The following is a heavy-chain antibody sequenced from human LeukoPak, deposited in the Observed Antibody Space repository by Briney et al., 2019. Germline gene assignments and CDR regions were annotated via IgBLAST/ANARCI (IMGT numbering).Heavy chain of an antibody. CDR1: GFTFSNAW. V-gene: IGHV3-7*01. D-gene: IGHD5-12*01. Sequence: GGSLRLSCAASGFTFSNAWMSWVRQAPGKGLEWVANIKQDGSEKYYVDSVKGRFTISRDNAKNSLYLQMNSLRAEDTAVYYCARSQEPLGGYSGYAYWGQGTLVTVSS. CDR3: ARSQEPLGGYSGYAY. CDR2: IKQDGSEK. J-gene: IGHJ4*02.